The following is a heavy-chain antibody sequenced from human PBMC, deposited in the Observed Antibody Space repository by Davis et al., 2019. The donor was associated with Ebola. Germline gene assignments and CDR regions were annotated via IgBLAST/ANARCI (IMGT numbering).Heavy chain of an antibody. J-gene: IGHJ4*02. V-gene: IGHV1-18*01. CDR2: ISAYNGNT. Sequence: ASVKVSCKASGYTFTSYGISWVRQAPGQGLEWMGWISAYNGNTNYAQKLQGRVTMATDTSTSTAYMELRSLRSDDTAVYYCARDRGLSSIAALLRYWGQGTLVTVSS. CDR3: ARDRGLSSIAALLRY. D-gene: IGHD6-6*01. CDR1: GYTFTSYG.